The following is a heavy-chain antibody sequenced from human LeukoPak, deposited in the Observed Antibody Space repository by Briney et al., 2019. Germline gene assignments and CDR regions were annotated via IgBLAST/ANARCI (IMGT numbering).Heavy chain of an antibody. CDR1: GYTFTSYG. Sequence: ASVKVSCKASGYTFTSYGMSWVRQAPGQGREGVGWISAYNGNTNYAQKLQGRVTMTTDISTSTAYMELRSLRSDDTAVYYCARDQGDIVVVTAIYYYYYGMDVWGQGTTVTVSS. V-gene: IGHV1-18*01. CDR3: ARDQGDIVVVTAIYYYYYGMDV. CDR2: ISAYNGNT. J-gene: IGHJ6*02. D-gene: IGHD2-21*02.